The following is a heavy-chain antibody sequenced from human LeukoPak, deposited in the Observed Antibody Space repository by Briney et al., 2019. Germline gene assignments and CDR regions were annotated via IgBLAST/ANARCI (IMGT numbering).Heavy chain of an antibody. CDR2: IYPGDSDT. J-gene: IGHJ4*02. V-gene: IGHV5-51*01. D-gene: IGHD4-17*01. CDR3: ARHRDYGDYADY. Sequence: GESLKISCKGSGYNFTNYWIAWVRQMPGKGLDWMGVIYPGDSDTRYSPSFQGQVTISADKSISTAYLQWSSLKASDTAMYYCARHRDYGDYADYWGQGTLVTVSS. CDR1: GYNFTNYW.